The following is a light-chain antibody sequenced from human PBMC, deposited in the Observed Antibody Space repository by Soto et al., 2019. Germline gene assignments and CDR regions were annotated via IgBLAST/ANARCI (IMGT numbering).Light chain of an antibody. Sequence: DIQMTQSPSSLSAFKGDRVTIACRASQTISRWLAWYQQKPGKAPKLLIYDASSLESGVPSRFSGSGSGTAFTLTISSLQPDDFASYYCQQYSNYWALDQGPKV. CDR2: DAS. V-gene: IGKV1-5*01. CDR1: QTISRW. J-gene: IGKJ1*01. CDR3: QQYSNYWA.